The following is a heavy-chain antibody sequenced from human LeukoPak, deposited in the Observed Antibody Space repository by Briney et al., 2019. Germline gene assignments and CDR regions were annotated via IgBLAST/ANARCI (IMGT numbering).Heavy chain of an antibody. V-gene: IGHV5-51*01. J-gene: IGHJ6*02. CDR1: GYSLTNNW. D-gene: IGHD6-13*01. CDR2: VYPDDSNT. CDR3: ARLSEAATGPYYYYGMAV. Sequence: GESLKISCKTSGYSLTNNWIGWVRQMPGKGLEWMGIVYPDDSNTRYSPSFQGHVTISADKSISTAYLQWSSLKASDTAMYYCARLSEAATGPYYYYGMAVWGQGTTVTVSS.